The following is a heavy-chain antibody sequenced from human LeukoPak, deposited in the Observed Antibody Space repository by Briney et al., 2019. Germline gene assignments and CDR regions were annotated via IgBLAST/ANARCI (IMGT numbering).Heavy chain of an antibody. V-gene: IGHV1-46*01. CDR3: ARDGSGDYMDV. CDR1: GYTFTTYY. J-gene: IGHJ6*03. CDR2: INPSGSST. D-gene: IGHD1-1*01. Sequence: ASVKVSCKASGYTFTTYYIHWVRQAPGQGLEWMGIINPSGSSTSYAQKFQGRVTMTRDTSTSTVYMELSSLRSEDTAVYYCARDGSGDYMDVWGKGTTVTISS.